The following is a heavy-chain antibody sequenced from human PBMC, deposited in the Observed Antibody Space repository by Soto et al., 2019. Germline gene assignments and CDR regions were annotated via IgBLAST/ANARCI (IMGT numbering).Heavy chain of an antibody. CDR1: GGTFKNYL. V-gene: IGHV1-69*01. CDR3: AIYLEFRDGNMSHFDY. Sequence: QVQLVQSGAEVKKPGSSVKVSCKASGGTFKNYLFSWVRQAPGQGLEWMGGVFPIFGTTNYAQRFQGRVTITADASTSTVYMELSGLTSEDTAVYFWAIYLEFRDGNMSHFDYLGQGTLVTVS. CDR2: VFPIFGTT. J-gene: IGHJ4*02. D-gene: IGHD1-1*01.